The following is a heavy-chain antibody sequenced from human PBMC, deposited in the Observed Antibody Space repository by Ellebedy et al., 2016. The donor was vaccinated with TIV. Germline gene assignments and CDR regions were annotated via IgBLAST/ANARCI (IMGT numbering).Heavy chain of an antibody. J-gene: IGHJ3*02. CDR2: INHSGST. CDR1: GGSFSGYY. CDR3: ARGIFGDYGPADAFDI. V-gene: IGHV4-34*01. D-gene: IGHD4-17*01. Sequence: MPSETLSLTCAVYGGSFSGYYWSWIRQPPGKGLEWIGEINHSGSTNYNPSLKSRVTISVDTSKNQFSLKLSSVTAADTAVYYCARGIFGDYGPADAFDIWGQGTMVTVSS.